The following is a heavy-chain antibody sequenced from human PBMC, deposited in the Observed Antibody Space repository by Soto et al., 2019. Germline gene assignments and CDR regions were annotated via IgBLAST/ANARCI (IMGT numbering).Heavy chain of an antibody. J-gene: IGHJ1*01. CDR2: INHSGSA. CDR1: GGSFSGYY. V-gene: IGHV4-34*01. CDR3: ARRTTVTQGRFQH. Sequence: QVQLQQWGAGLLKPSETLSLTCAVYGGSFSGYYWSWIRQPPGKGLEWIGEINHSGSANYNPSLKSRVTISVDTSKNQFSLKLSSVTAADTAVYYCARRTTVTQGRFQHWGQGTLVTVSS. D-gene: IGHD4-17*01.